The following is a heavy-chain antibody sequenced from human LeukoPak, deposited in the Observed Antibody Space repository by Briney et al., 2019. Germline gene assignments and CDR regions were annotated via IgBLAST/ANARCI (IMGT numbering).Heavy chain of an antibody. CDR3: ARDRRSQWGLPGGVDY. J-gene: IGHJ4*02. V-gene: IGHV3-7*01. CDR1: GFTFSSYW. D-gene: IGHD1-26*01. Sequence: GRSLRLSCAASGFTFSSYWMSWVRQAPGKGLEWVANIKQDGSEKYYVDSVKGRFTISRDNAKNSLYLQMNSLRAEDTAVYYCARDRRSQWGLPGGVDYWGQGTLVTVSS. CDR2: IKQDGSEK.